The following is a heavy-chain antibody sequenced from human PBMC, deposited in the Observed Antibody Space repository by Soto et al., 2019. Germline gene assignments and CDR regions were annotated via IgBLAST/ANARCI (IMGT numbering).Heavy chain of an antibody. Sequence: QVQLVQSGAEVKKPGASVKVSCKASGYTFNDYYLHWVRQAPGQGLEWMGVINPSGGSTSYAQKFQGRVTMTRDTSTTTVYMEVSSLKSEDTAVYYCARPPFPGCLNAVCYPLDYWGQGTLVTVSS. D-gene: IGHD2-8*01. CDR3: ARPPFPGCLNAVCYPLDY. CDR2: INPSGGST. CDR1: GYTFNDYY. J-gene: IGHJ4*02. V-gene: IGHV1-46*02.